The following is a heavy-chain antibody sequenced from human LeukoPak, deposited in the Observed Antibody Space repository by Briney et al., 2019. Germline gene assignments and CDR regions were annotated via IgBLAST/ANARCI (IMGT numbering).Heavy chain of an antibody. CDR3: AIFTFGGLIAKDL. J-gene: IGHJ5*02. Sequence: GASVKVSCKASGYTFTSYGISWVRQAPGQGLEWMGWISAYNGNTNYAQKLQGRVTMTTDTSTSTAYMELRSLRSDDTALYYCAIFTFGGLIAKDLWGQGTLVTVSS. D-gene: IGHD3-16*02. CDR1: GYTFTSYG. V-gene: IGHV1-18*01. CDR2: ISAYNGNT.